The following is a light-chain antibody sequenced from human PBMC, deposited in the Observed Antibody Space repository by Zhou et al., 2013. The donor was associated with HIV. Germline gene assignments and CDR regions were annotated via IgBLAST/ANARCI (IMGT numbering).Light chain of an antibody. V-gene: IGKV1-6*01. J-gene: IGKJ2*01. CDR3: LQDYNYPFT. Sequence: IQMTQSPSSLSASVGDRVTISCRASHNIRTSLSWYQQKSGKAPRLLVYDASSLQSGVPPRFSGGGSRTNFTLTISSLQPEDFATYYCLQDYNYPFTFGQGTKLEIK. CDR1: HNIRTS. CDR2: DAS.